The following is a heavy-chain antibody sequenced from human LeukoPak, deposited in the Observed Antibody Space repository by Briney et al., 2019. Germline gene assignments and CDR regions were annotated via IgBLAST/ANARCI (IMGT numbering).Heavy chain of an antibody. D-gene: IGHD3-10*01. CDR1: GASISTGSSY. CDR2: IHNSGST. Sequence: SETLSLTCTVSGASISTGSSYWSWIRQPAGEGLEWIGRIHNSGSTNYNPSLNSRVTISVDTSKNQVSLKLTYVTAADTAVYYCARNGYGSGSSWWGQGTLVTVSS. J-gene: IGHJ4*02. CDR3: ARNGYGSGSSW. V-gene: IGHV4-61*02.